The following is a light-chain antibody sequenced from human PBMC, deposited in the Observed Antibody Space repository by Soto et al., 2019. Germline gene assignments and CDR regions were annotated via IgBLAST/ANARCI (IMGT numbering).Light chain of an antibody. CDR3: QQYGKT. CDR1: QSVSSY. V-gene: IGKV3-20*01. J-gene: IGKJ1*01. CDR2: DAS. Sequence: ESVCTQPPGTLSLSPGERAALSCRASQSVSSYLAWYQQKPGQAPRLLIYDASNRATGIPARFSGSGSGTDFTLTISRLEPEDFAVYYCQQYGKTFGQGTKV.